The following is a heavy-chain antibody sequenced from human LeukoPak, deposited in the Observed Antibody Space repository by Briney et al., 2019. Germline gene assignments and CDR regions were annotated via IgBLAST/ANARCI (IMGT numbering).Heavy chain of an antibody. D-gene: IGHD1-26*01. CDR1: GFTFSSYG. V-gene: IGHV3-30*02. CDR2: IRHDGSNK. J-gene: IGHJ6*03. CDR3: ARDPYSGNYGTYYYYYMDV. Sequence: PGGSLRLSCAASGFTFSSYGMHWVRQAPGKGLEWVAFIRHDGSNKNYADSVKGRFTISRDNSKNTLYLQMDSLGPEDTAVYYCARDPYSGNYGTYYYYYMDVWGKGTTVTISS.